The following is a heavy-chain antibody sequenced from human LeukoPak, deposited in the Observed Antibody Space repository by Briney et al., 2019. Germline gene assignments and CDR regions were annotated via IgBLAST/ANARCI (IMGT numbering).Heavy chain of an antibody. D-gene: IGHD3-9*01. CDR3: TRHGHYDILTGYYSVDV. CDR2: IRSKANSYAT. V-gene: IGHV3-73*01. Sequence: GGSLRLSCAASGFTFSGSAMHWVRQASGKGLEWVGRIRSKANSYATAYAASVKGRFTISRDDSKNTAYLQMNSLKTEDTAVYYCTRHGHYDILTGYYSVDVWGKGTTVTVSS. J-gene: IGHJ6*04. CDR1: GFTFSGSA.